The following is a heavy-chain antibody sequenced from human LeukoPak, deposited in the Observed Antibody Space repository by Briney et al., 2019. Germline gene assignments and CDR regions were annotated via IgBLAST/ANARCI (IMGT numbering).Heavy chain of an antibody. D-gene: IGHD2-15*01. Sequence: GGSLRLSCAASDFTFSSYNMNWVRQAPGKGLEWVSSISSSSKYIYYADSVKGRFTISRDNAKNSLYLQMNSLGAEDTAVYYCARYFCDGGSCYNHYYGMDVWGQGTTVTVSS. V-gene: IGHV3-21*04. J-gene: IGHJ6*02. CDR2: ISSSSKYI. CDR3: ARYFCDGGSCYNHYYGMDV. CDR1: DFTFSSYN.